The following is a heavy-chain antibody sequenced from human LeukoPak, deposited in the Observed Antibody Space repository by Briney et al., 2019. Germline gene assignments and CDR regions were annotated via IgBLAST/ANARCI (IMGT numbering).Heavy chain of an antibody. CDR3: ARRYFDQPRRYYYYYMDV. J-gene: IGHJ6*03. Sequence: PSETLSLTCAVYGGSFSGYYWSWIRQPPGKGLEWIGEINHSGSTNYNPSLKSRVTISVDTSKNRFSLKLSSVTAADTAVYYCARRYFDQPRRYYYYYMDVWGKGTTVTISS. CDR2: INHSGST. V-gene: IGHV4-34*01. CDR1: GGSFSGYY. D-gene: IGHD3-9*01.